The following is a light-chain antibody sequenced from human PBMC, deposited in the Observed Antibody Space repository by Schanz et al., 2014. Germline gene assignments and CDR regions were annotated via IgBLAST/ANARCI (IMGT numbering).Light chain of an antibody. CDR2: GAS. Sequence: EIVLTQSPATLSLSPGERATLSCRASQSVSSKLAWYQQKPGQAPRLLIYGASTRATGIPARFSGSGSGTDFTLTISSLQSEDFAVYYCQQRSNWPLTFGPGTKVDIK. V-gene: IGKV3-11*01. J-gene: IGKJ3*01. CDR1: QSVSSK. CDR3: QQRSNWPLT.